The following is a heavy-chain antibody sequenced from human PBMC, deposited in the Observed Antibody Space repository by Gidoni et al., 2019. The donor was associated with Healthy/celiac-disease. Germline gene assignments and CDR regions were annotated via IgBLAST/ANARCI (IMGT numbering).Heavy chain of an antibody. V-gene: IGHV3-73*01. CDR2: IRSKANSYAT. CDR1: GFTFSGYA. CDR3: TGHGMDV. Sequence: EVQLVESGGGLVQPVGSLKLSCAAPGFTFSGYAMTWVRQASGKGLGWVGRIRSKANSYATAYAASVKGRFTISRDDSKNTAYLQMNSLKTEDTAVYYCTGHGMDVWGQGTTVTVSS. J-gene: IGHJ6*02.